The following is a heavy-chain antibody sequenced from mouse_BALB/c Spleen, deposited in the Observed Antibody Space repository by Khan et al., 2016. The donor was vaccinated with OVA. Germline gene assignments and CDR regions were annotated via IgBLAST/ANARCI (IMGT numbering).Heavy chain of an antibody. CDR3: ARGGYGGFAY. V-gene: IGHV1-85*01. D-gene: IGHD2-14*01. J-gene: IGHJ3*01. CDR2: MFPGDGST. Sequence: QVQLQQSGAEPVKPGASVKLSCKASGYTFTSYDINWVRQRPEQGLEWIGWMFPGDGSTKYNENFKGKATLTTDKSSSTAYLQLSRLTSEDSGAFFCARGGYGGFAYWGQGTLVTVAA. CDR1: GYTFTSYD.